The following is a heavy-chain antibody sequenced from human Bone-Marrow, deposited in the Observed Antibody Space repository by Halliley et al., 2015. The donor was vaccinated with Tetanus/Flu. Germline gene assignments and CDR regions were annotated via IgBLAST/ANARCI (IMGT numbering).Heavy chain of an antibody. CDR3: AMSTGTDLDY. D-gene: IGHD1-1*01. CDR1: GNTFTLYY. V-gene: IGHV1-46*01. Sequence: QVQLVQSGAEVKNPGASVKVSCKASGNTFTLYYVHWVRQAPGQGLEWMGIINPFGGSTNYPQKFQGRVTMTRDTSTSTVYMELSSLISDGTAVYYCAMSTGTDLDYWGQGTLVTVSS. CDR2: INPFGGST. J-gene: IGHJ4*02.